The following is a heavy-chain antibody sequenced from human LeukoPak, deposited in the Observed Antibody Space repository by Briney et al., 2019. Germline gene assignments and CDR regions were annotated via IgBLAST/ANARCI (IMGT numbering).Heavy chain of an antibody. D-gene: IGHD6-19*01. J-gene: IGHJ4*02. V-gene: IGHV3-74*01. Sequence: GGSLRLSCAASGFTLSSYWMHWVRQAPGRGRVWVSRINGDGSSTPYANSVKGRFTISRDNAKNTLYLQMHSLRADDTAVYYCARGSTSGWPDYFDYWGQGSVVTVSS. CDR2: INGDGSST. CDR3: ARGSTSGWPDYFDY. CDR1: GFTLSSYW.